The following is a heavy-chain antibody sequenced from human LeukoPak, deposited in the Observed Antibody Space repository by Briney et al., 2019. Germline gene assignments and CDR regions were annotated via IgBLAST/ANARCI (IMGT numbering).Heavy chain of an antibody. J-gene: IGHJ4*02. CDR2: IKEDGSER. D-gene: IGHD4-17*01. CDR3: ARNDYGDYYFDY. Sequence: GGSLRLSCAASGFTFSSYWMSWVRQAPGKGLEWVANIKEDGSERYHVDSVKGRFTISRDNAKKSLYLQMNSLRAEDTAVYYCARNDYGDYYFDYWGQGTLVTVSS. CDR1: GFTFSSYW. V-gene: IGHV3-7*01.